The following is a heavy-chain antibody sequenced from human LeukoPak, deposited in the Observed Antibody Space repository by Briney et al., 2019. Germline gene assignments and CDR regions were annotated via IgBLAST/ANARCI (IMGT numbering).Heavy chain of an antibody. V-gene: IGHV3-7*01. CDR3: ARDQWLDF. D-gene: IGHD6-19*01. CDR1: GFTFSRHW. Sequence: RGSLRLSCAASGFTFSRHWMSWVRQAPGKGLEWVADVKEDGSEKTYVDSVKGRFTISRDNAKNSLYLQMSSLRAEDTAVYYCARDQWLDFWGQGNLVIVSS. J-gene: IGHJ4*02. CDR2: VKEDGSEK.